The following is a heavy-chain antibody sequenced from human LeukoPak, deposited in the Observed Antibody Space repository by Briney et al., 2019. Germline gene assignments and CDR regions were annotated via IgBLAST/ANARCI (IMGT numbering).Heavy chain of an antibody. D-gene: IGHD1-1*01. CDR1: GYTFTNYH. Sequence: ASVTVSCKASGYTFTNYHINRGRQATGQGLEWMGWMNPNNGDSGYAQKFQGRVTITRDTSISTSYMELRSLRSDDTAVYFCSKTTSFTAFGYDYWGQGTLVTVSS. CDR2: MNPNNGDS. CDR3: SKTTSFTAFGYDY. J-gene: IGHJ4*02. V-gene: IGHV1-8*03.